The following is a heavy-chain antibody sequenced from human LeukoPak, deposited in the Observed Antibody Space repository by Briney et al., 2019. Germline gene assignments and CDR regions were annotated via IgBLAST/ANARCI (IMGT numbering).Heavy chain of an antibody. Sequence: GGSLRLSCAASGFTFSSYAMHWVRQAPGKGLEWVAVISYDGSNKYYADSVKGRFTISRDNSKNMLYLQMNSLRAEDTAVYYCARTTYYYDSSGYKGGYYYFDYWGQGTLVTVSS. CDR3: ARTTYYYDSSGYKGGYYYFDY. CDR1: GFTFSSYA. D-gene: IGHD3-22*01. V-gene: IGHV3-30-3*01. J-gene: IGHJ4*02. CDR2: ISYDGSNK.